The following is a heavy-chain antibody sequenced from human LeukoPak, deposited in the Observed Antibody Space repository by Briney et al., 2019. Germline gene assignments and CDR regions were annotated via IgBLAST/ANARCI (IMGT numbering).Heavy chain of an antibody. Sequence: GGSLRPSCAASGFTFSNFWMNWFRQAPGKGLEWVANIKQDGSEKYYVDSVKGRFTISRDNAKNSLYLQMNSLRAEDTAVYYCAGGSGWLTEYWGQGTLVTVSS. CDR1: GFTFSNFW. D-gene: IGHD6-19*01. V-gene: IGHV3-7*01. J-gene: IGHJ4*02. CDR2: IKQDGSEK. CDR3: AGGSGWLTEY.